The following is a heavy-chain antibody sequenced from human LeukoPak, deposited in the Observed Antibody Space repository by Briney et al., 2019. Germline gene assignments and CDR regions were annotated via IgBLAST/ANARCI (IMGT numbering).Heavy chain of an antibody. D-gene: IGHD4-17*01. CDR1: GFTFSSYS. V-gene: IGHV3-21*01. J-gene: IGHJ6*03. CDR2: LSSSSYI. Sequence: PGGSLRLSCAASGFTFSSYSMNWVPQAPGKGLVWVSSLSSSSYIYYADSVKGRFTIARDNAKNSLYLQMNSLRAEDTAVYYCARAQTTVTTYKDYYMDVWGKGTTVTVSS. CDR3: ARAQTTVTTYKDYYMDV.